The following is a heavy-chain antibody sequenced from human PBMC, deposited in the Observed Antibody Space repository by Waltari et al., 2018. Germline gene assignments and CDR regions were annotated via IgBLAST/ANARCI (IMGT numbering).Heavy chain of an antibody. CDR3: ARYLLGTNDY. V-gene: IGHV3-53*01. D-gene: IGHD7-27*01. J-gene: IGHJ4*02. Sequence: EVQLVESGGALIQPGGSLILSCSVSGFTVGNSYMSWGRQTPGKGLEWVSVIYSAGTTYYEASVRGRFTISRDNSKNTLYLQMNSLRAEDTALYFCARYLLGTNDYWGQGTQVTVST. CDR1: GFTVGNSY. CDR2: IYSAGTT.